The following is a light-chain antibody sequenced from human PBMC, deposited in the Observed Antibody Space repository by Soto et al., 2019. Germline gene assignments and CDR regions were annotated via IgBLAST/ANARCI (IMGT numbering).Light chain of an antibody. CDR3: QHYKKLPLT. J-gene: IGKJ4*01. Sequence: EIVLTQSPATLSVSPGERATLSCRASQSVSSNLAWYQQKPGQAPRLVIYGASTRATGIPARFSGSGSGTAFPLTISSRQSEDFAVYYWQHYKKLPLTFGGGAKVEI. CDR2: GAS. V-gene: IGKV3-15*01. CDR1: QSVSSN.